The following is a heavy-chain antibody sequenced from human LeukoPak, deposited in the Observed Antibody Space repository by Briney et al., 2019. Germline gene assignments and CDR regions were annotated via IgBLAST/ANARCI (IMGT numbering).Heavy chain of an antibody. CDR2: ISAYNGNT. V-gene: IGHV1-18*01. CDR1: GYTFTSYG. CDR3: ARVRLNSGCFDY. J-gene: IGHJ4*02. D-gene: IGHD5-12*01. Sequence: ASVKVSCKASGYTFTSYGISWVRQAPGQGLEWMGWISAYNGNTNYAQKFQGRVTMTRDTSISTAYMELSRLRSDDTAVYYCARVRLNSGCFDYWGQGTLVTVSS.